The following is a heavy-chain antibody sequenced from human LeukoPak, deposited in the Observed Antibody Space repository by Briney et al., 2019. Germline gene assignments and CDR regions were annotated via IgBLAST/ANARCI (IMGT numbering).Heavy chain of an antibody. CDR1: GFTFSSYD. Sequence: GGSLRLSCAASGFTFSSYDMHWVRRAPGKGLEWVASIWHDGNRKYHADSVEGRFTISRDNSKNTVYVQMNSLRADDTAVYYCTRAAGITGTSRDNWFDPWGQGTLVIVSS. CDR2: IWHDGNRK. D-gene: IGHD1/OR15-1a*01. CDR3: TRAAGITGTSRDNWFDP. V-gene: IGHV3-33*01. J-gene: IGHJ5*02.